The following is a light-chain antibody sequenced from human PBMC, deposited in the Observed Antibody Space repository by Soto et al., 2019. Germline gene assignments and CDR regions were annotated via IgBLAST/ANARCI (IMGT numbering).Light chain of an antibody. CDR2: DAS. Sequence: EIVLTQSPATLSLSPGERATLSCRASQSVSSYLAWYQQKPGQAPRLLIYDASNRATGIPARFSGSGSVTDFPLTISSLEPEDFAVYYCQQRSNWPLFTFGPGTKVDIK. CDR1: QSVSSY. J-gene: IGKJ3*01. V-gene: IGKV3-11*01. CDR3: QQRSNWPLFT.